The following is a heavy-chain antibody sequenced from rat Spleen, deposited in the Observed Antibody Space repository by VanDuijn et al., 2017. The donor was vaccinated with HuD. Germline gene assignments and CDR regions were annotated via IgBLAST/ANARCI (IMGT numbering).Heavy chain of an antibody. Sequence: QVQLKESGPGLVQPSQTLSLTCAVSGFSLSSYGVIWVRQPPGKGLEWMGVMWSDGDTSYNSALKSRLSISRDTSKSQVFLKMNSLQTEDTAIYFCTRDGSAGDFDYWGQGVVVTVSS. CDR1: GFSLSSYG. CDR3: TRDGSAGDFDY. CDR2: MWSDGDT. D-gene: IGHD1-1*01. V-gene: IGHV2-13*01. J-gene: IGHJ2*01.